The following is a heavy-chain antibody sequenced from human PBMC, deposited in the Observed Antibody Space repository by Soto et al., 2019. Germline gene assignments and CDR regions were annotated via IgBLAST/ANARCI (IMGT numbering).Heavy chain of an antibody. CDR1: GGSISSGGYY. CDR3: ARDHYVYDILTGYGYYYGMDV. V-gene: IGHV4-30-4*08. D-gene: IGHD3-9*01. CDR2: IYYSGST. J-gene: IGHJ6*02. Sequence: PSETLSLTCTVSGGSISSGGYYWSWIRQHPGKGLEWIGYIYYSGSTYYNPSLKSRVTISVDTSENQFSLKLSSVTAADTAVYYCARDHYVYDILTGYGYYYGMDVWGQGTTVTVSS.